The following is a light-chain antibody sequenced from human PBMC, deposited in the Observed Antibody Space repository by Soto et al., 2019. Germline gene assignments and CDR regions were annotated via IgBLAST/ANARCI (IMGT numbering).Light chain of an antibody. CDR2: RNN. Sequence: QSVLTQPPSASGTPGQRVTISCSGSSSNIGSNYVYWYQQLPGTAPKLLIYRNNQRPSGVPDRFSGSKSGTSASLAISWLRSEDEADYYCAAWDDSLSGVVFGGGTKVTVL. V-gene: IGLV1-47*01. CDR1: SSNIGSNY. CDR3: AAWDDSLSGVV. J-gene: IGLJ2*01.